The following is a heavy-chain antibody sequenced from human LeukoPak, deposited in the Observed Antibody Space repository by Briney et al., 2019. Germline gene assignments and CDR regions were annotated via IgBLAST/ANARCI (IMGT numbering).Heavy chain of an antibody. J-gene: IGHJ4*02. CDR1: GGTFSSYA. Sequence: PGSSVKVSCKASGGTFSSYAISWVRQAPGQGLEWMGGIIPIFGTANYAQKFQGRVTITTDESTSTAYMELSSLRSEDTAVYYCARATARMIYYDSSGYLEDDYWGQGTLVTVPS. V-gene: IGHV1-69*05. CDR3: ARATARMIYYDSSGYLEDDY. CDR2: IIPIFGTA. D-gene: IGHD3-22*01.